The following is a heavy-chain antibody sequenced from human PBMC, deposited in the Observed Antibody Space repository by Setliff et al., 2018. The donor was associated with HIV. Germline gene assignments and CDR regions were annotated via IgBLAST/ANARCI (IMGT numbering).Heavy chain of an antibody. J-gene: IGHJ4*02. V-gene: IGHV1-46*01. D-gene: IGHD3-9*01. CDR2: INPSGGST. Sequence: ASVKVSCKASGYTFTSYHMYWRRQAPGQGLEWMGEINPSGGSTRYAQKFQGRVTMTRDTSTSTVYMELSSLRSENTAVYYCARDLSISNPYYDILTGPGVYWGQGTLVTVSS. CDR3: ARDLSISNPYYDILTGPGVY. CDR1: GYTFTSYH.